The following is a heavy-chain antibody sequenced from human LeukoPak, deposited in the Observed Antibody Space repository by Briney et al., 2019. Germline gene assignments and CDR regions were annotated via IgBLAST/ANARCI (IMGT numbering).Heavy chain of an antibody. CDR1: GGSISSSSYY. Sequence: SETLSLTCTVSGGSISSSSYYWSWIRQPPGKGLEWIGEINHSGSTNYNPSLKSRVTISVDTSKNQFSLKLSSVTAADTAVYYCARNGLDYDILTGYYSCAFDIWGQGTMVTVSS. J-gene: IGHJ3*02. D-gene: IGHD3-9*01. V-gene: IGHV4-39*07. CDR3: ARNGLDYDILTGYYSCAFDI. CDR2: INHSGST.